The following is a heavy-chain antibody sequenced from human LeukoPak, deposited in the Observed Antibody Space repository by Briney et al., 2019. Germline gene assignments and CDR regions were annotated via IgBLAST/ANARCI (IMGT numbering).Heavy chain of an antibody. V-gene: IGHV3-74*03. CDR1: GFTFSAYW. Sequence: QTGGSLRLSCAASGFTFSAYWMHWVRQAPGKGLVWVSRIGSDGGSTTYADSVRGRFTISRDNARNTLYLQMNSLRAEDTAVYYCARDVELVYYDSTAYDYWGQGTLVTVSS. D-gene: IGHD3-22*01. J-gene: IGHJ4*01. CDR3: ARDVELVYYDSTAYDY. CDR2: IGSDGGST.